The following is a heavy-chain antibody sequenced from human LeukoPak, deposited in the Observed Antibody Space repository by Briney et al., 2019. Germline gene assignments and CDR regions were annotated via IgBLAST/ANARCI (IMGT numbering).Heavy chain of an antibody. V-gene: IGHV4-4*07. CDR3: ARDSPRYNWNYGAFDI. CDR1: GGSISSYY. D-gene: IGHD1-7*01. CDR2: IHTSGST. Sequence: SETLSLTCTVSGGSISSYYWSWIRQPAGKGLEWIGRIHTSGSTYYNASLKSRVTMSVDTSKNQFSLKLSSVTAADTAVYYCARDSPRYNWNYGAFDIWGQGTVVTVSS. J-gene: IGHJ3*02.